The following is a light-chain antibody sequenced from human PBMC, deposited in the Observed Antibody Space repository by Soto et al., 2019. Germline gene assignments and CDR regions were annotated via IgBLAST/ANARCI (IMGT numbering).Light chain of an antibody. J-gene: IGLJ2*01. V-gene: IGLV2-23*02. CDR1: SSDVGSSNL. Sequence: QSVLTQPASVSGSPGQSITISCTGTSSDVGSSNLVSWYQQHPGKAPKVMIYGVSTRPSGVSNRFSGSKSGNTASLTISGLQAEDEADYYCCSFAGSNTLVSGGGTKVTVL. CDR2: GVS. CDR3: CSFAGSNTLV.